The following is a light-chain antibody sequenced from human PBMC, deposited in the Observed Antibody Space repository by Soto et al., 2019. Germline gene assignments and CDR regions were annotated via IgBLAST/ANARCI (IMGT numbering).Light chain of an antibody. CDR1: QSVSSY. V-gene: IGKV3-11*01. CDR3: QQRSTLLT. J-gene: IGKJ3*01. Sequence: EMVLTQAPATLSLSPGERATLACRASQSVSSYLAWYQQQPGHAPRLLIYDAFNRTTGIPARFSGSGSGTDFTLTISILEPEDFAVYYCQQRSTLLTLGPGTKVDIK. CDR2: DAF.